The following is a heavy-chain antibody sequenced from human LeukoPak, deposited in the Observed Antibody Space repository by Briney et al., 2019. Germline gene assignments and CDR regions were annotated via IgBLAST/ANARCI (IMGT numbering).Heavy chain of an antibody. CDR3: ARGLWFGESLGWFGP. D-gene: IGHD3-10*01. V-gene: IGHV4-30-4*01. Sequence: SETLSLTCTVSGGSISSGDYYWSWIRQPPGKGLEWIGYIYYSGSTYYNPSLKSRVTISVDTSKNQFSLKPSSVTAADTAVYYCARGLWFGESLGWFGPWGQGTLVTVSS. CDR1: GGSISSGDYY. CDR2: IYYSGST. J-gene: IGHJ5*02.